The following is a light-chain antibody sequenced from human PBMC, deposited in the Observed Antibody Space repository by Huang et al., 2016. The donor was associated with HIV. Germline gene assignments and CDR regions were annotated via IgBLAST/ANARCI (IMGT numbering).Light chain of an antibody. CDR3: QHYNGYPLT. CDR1: QDINNY. J-gene: IGKJ5*01. V-gene: IGKV1-33*01. CDR2: EAS. Sequence: DIQMTQSPSSLSASVGDRVTITCQASQDINNYVNWYQQRPGRAPKLLIYEASILDTVVPSRFSGSGSGTDFTFTISSLQPEDVATYYCQHYNGYPLTFGQGTR.